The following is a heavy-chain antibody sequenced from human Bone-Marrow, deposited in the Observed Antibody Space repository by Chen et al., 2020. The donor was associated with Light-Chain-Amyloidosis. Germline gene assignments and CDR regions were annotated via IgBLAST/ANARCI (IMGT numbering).Heavy chain of an antibody. CDR3: ARESTRGQVLGESSGYAL. CDR2: INHSGNT. CDR1: GYSISSGYS. Sequence: QLQESGPGLVEPSKTLSLTCTVSGYSISSGYSWGWIRQPPGKGLEWIAMINHSGNTYQNPSLKSRVTISVDTSKNQFSLKLGSVIAADTAVYYCARESTRGQVLGESSGYALWGRGTLVTVSS. J-gene: IGHJ2*01. V-gene: IGHV4-38-2*02. D-gene: IGHD3-22*01.